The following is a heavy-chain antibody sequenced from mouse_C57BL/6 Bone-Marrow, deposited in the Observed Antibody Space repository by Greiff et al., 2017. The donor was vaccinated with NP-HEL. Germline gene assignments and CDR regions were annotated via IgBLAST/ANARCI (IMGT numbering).Heavy chain of an antibody. CDR1: ISLSTSGMGL. J-gene: IGHJ3*01. D-gene: IGHD2-5*01. V-gene: IGHV8-2*01. CDR3: WSTAYFSNSSHFAD. Sequence: QVTLKVSGPGILQPSQTLSLACAFSGISLSTSGMGLSWLRKPSGKSLEWLASIWHNDNFSNPSLMRRLTISKEPSIYQVFLKLTSVHTAHSATYYGAWSTAYFSNSSHFADWGQGTLVTVSA. CDR2: WHNDNF.